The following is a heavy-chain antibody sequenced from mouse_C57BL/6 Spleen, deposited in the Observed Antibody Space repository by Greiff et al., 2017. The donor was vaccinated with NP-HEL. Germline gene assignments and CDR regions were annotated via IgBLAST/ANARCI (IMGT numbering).Heavy chain of an antibody. Sequence: VKLMESGAELVKPGASVKISCKASGYAFSSYWMNWVKQRPGKGLEWIGQIYPGDGDTNYNGKFKGKATLTADKSSSTAYMQLSSLTSEDSAVYFCARRYEDYAMDYWGQGTSVTVSS. D-gene: IGHD2-14*01. CDR1: GYAFSSYW. CDR2: IYPGDGDT. V-gene: IGHV1-80*01. CDR3: ARRYEDYAMDY. J-gene: IGHJ4*01.